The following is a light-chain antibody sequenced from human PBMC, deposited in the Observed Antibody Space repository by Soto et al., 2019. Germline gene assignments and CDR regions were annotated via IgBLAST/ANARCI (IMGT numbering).Light chain of an antibody. CDR1: SSDVGGYNS. V-gene: IGLV2-14*01. Sequence: QSALTQPASVSGSPGQSITISCTGTSSDVGGYNSVSWYQQHPGKVPKLLIYEVSNRPSGVSNRFSGSKSGNTASLTISGLQAEDEADYYCSSLATSNTYVFGSGTKLTVL. J-gene: IGLJ1*01. CDR3: SSLATSNTYV. CDR2: EVS.